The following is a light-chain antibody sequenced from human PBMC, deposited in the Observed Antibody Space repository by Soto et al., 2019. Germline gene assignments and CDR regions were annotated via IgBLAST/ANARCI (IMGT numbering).Light chain of an antibody. V-gene: IGKV1-33*01. Sequence: DIQMTPSPSSLSASLGDRVTITCQARQDISRYLNWYQQKPGKAPKLLIYDASNLETGVPSGFSGSGSGTDYTLTINSLQPEDIETYYCQQYDNVPFTFGQGTRLEIK. J-gene: IGKJ5*01. CDR2: DAS. CDR3: QQYDNVPFT. CDR1: QDISRY.